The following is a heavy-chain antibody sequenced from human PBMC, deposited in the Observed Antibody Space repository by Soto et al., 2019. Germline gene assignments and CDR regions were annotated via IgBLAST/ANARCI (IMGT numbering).Heavy chain of an antibody. D-gene: IGHD2-21*01. J-gene: IGHJ4*02. Sequence: PGGSLRLSCAASGFTFSSYAMSWVRRAPGKGLEWVSAISGSGGSTYYADSVKGRFTISRDNSKNTLYLQMNSLRAEDTAVYYCAKQLGSPQFPYFDYWGQGTLVTVSS. V-gene: IGHV3-23*01. CDR1: GFTFSSYA. CDR3: AKQLGSPQFPYFDY. CDR2: ISGSGGST.